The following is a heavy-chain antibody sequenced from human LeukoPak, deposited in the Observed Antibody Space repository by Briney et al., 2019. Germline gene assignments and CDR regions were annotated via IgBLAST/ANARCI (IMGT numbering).Heavy chain of an antibody. CDR2: ISSSSSTI. CDR1: GFTFSSYS. D-gene: IGHD6-13*01. CDR3: ARDLHQQPPTRTDYYYYYGMDV. J-gene: IGHJ6*02. Sequence: PGGSLRLSCAASGFTFSSYSMNWVRQAPGKGLEWVSYISSSSSTIYYADSVKGRFTISRDNAKNSLYLQMNSLRADDTAVYYCARDLHQQPPTRTDYYYYYGMDVWGQGTTVTVSS. V-gene: IGHV3-48*01.